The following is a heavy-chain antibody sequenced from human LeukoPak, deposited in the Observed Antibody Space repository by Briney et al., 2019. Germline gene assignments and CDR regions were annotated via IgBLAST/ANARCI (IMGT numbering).Heavy chain of an antibody. D-gene: IGHD1-7*01. CDR3: ARELELRLGVEVYYYYGMDV. CDR1: GFTFSSYA. CDR2: ISYDGSNK. Sequence: PGGSLRLSCAASGFTFSSYAMHWVRQAPGKGLEWVAVISYDGSNKYYADSVKGRFTISRGNSKNTLYLQMNSLRAEDTAVYYCARELELRLGVEVYYYYGMDVWGQGTTVTVSS. V-gene: IGHV3-30-3*01. J-gene: IGHJ6*02.